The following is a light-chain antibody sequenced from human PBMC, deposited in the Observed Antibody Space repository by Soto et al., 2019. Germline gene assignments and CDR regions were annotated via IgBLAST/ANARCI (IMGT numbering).Light chain of an antibody. Sequence: QSVLTQPRSVSGSPGQSVTISCTGTSSDVGGYNYVSWYQQHQGKAPKLMIYDVSKRPSGVPDRFSGAKSGNTASLTISGLEAEDEAEYYCCSYAGSYTFVVFGGGTKLTVL. CDR2: DVS. CDR3: CSYAGSYTFVV. J-gene: IGLJ2*01. V-gene: IGLV2-11*01. CDR1: SSDVGGYNY.